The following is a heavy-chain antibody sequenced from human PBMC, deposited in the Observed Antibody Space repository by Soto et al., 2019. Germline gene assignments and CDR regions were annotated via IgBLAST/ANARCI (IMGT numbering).Heavy chain of an antibody. J-gene: IGHJ4*02. V-gene: IGHV4-59*11. Sequence: QVQLQESGPGLVKPSETLSLTCTVSGGSINNHYWSWIRQPPGKGLEWLGYVYYNGITNYNPSLKSRVTMSVDTSTNRLSLILTSLTAADTAIYYCTRANWYSEYWGQGTLVTVSS. CDR2: VYYNGIT. D-gene: IGHD7-27*01. CDR1: GGSINNHY. CDR3: TRANWYSEY.